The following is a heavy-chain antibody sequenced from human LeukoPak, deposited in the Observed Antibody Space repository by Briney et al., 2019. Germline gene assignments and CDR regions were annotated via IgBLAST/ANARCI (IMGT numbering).Heavy chain of an antibody. V-gene: IGHV3-23*01. CDR3: ARSIPPDF. CDR2: ITSGGRT. Sequence: LAWGSLRLSCVPSGFTFTTYAMNWVRQAPGKGLEWVSGITSGGRTYYADSVKGRFTISRDSSKNTLYLQMTSLRADDTALYYCARSIPPDFWGQGTLVTVSS. D-gene: IGHD1-26*01. CDR1: GFTFTTYA. J-gene: IGHJ4*02.